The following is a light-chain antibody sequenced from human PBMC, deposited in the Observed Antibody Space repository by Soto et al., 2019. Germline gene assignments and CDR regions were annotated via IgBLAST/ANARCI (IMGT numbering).Light chain of an antibody. CDR1: SGSIASNY. CDR2: EDN. CDR3: QSYDSSNVV. J-gene: IGLJ2*01. Sequence: NFMLTQPHSVSESPGKTVTISCTRSSGSIASNYVQWYQQRPGSAPTTVIYEDNQRPSGVPDRFSGSIDSSSNSASLTISGLKTEDEADDFCQSYDSSNVVFGGGTKLTAL. V-gene: IGLV6-57*03.